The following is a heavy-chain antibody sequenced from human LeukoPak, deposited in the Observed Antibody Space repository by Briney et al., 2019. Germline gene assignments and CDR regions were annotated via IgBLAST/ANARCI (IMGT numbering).Heavy chain of an antibody. J-gene: IGHJ4*02. CDR2: INPNSGGT. Sequence: ASGKVSCKASGYTFTGYYMHWVRQAPGQGLEWMGWINPNSGGTNYAQKFQGRVTMTRDTSISTAYMELSRLRSDDTAVYYCARDLGVWSLARYFDYWGQGTLVTVSS. D-gene: IGHD3-16*01. CDR3: ARDLGVWSLARYFDY. CDR1: GYTFTGYY. V-gene: IGHV1-2*02.